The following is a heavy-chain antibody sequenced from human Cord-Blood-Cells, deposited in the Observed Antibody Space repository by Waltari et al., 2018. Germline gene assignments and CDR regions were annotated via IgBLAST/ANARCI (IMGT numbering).Heavy chain of an antibody. D-gene: IGHD7-27*01. Sequence: QVQLVQSGAEVKKPGASVTVSCKASGYTFAGYYMHWVRQAPGQGLEWMGWINPNSGGTNYAQKFQGRVTMTRDTSISTAYMELSRLRSDDTAVYYCARRTGNWGHWYFDLWGRGTLVTVSS. CDR3: ARRTGNWGHWYFDL. V-gene: IGHV1-2*02. CDR1: GYTFAGYY. J-gene: IGHJ2*01. CDR2: INPNSGGT.